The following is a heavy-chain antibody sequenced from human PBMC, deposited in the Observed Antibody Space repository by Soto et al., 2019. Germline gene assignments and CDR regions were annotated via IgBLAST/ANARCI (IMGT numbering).Heavy chain of an antibody. Sequence: GGSLRLSCEASGFTFSSYPMSWVRQSPGKGLEWVSSISGSGGATYYADSVKGRFTISRDNSKNTLYLQMNSLRAEDTAVYYCAXRRRRCSTTSCRGGFDYWGQGTLVTVSS. D-gene: IGHD2-2*01. J-gene: IGHJ4*02. CDR2: ISGSGGAT. V-gene: IGHV3-23*01. CDR3: AXRRRRCSTTSCRGGFDY. CDR1: GFTFSSYP.